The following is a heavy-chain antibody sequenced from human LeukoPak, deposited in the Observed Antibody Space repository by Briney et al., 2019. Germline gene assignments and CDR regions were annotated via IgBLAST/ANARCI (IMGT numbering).Heavy chain of an antibody. CDR2: IYCSGST. J-gene: IGHJ5*02. D-gene: IGHD3-10*01. CDR1: GGSISSYY. Sequence: SETLPLTCTVSGGSISSYYWSWIRQPPGKGLEWIGYIYCSGSTNYNPSLKSRVTISVDTSKNQFSLKLSSVTAADTAVYYCARMVRGVRSWFDPWGQGTLVTVSS. V-gene: IGHV4-59*01. CDR3: ARMVRGVRSWFDP.